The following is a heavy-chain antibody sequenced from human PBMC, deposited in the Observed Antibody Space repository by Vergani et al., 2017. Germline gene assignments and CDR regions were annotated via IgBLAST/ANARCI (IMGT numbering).Heavy chain of an antibody. CDR3: ARGTPGYQGGDRRFDP. Sequence: QVQLVQSGAEVKKPGASVKVSCKASGYTFTSYYMHWVRQAPGQGLEWMGIINPSGGSTSYAQKFQGRVTMTRDTSTSTVYMELSSLRSEDTAVYYCARGTPGYQGGDRRFDPWGQGTLVTVSS. D-gene: IGHD5-12*01. J-gene: IGHJ5*02. V-gene: IGHV1-46*01. CDR2: INPSGGST. CDR1: GYTFTSYY.